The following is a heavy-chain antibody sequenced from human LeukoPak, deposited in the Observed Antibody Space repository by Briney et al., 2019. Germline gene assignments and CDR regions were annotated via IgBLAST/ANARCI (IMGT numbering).Heavy chain of an antibody. J-gene: IGHJ4*02. CDR2: IYYSGST. Sequence: PSETLSLTCTVSGGSISSHYWSWIRQPPGKGLEWIGYIYYSGSTNYNPSLKSRVTISVDTSKNQFSLKLSSVTAADTAVYYCARSKAAPTHIDYWGQGTLVTVSS. V-gene: IGHV4-59*11. CDR3: ARSKAAPTHIDY. D-gene: IGHD6-13*01. CDR1: GGSISSHY.